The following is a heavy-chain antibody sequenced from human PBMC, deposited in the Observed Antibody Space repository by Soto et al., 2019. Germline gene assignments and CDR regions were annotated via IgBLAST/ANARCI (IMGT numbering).Heavy chain of an antibody. V-gene: IGHV4-34*01. Sequence: SETLSLTCAVYGGSFSGYYWSWIRQPPGKGLEWIGEINHSGSTNYNPSLKSRVTISVDTSKNQFSLKLSSVTAADTAVYYCARSQAQQLVRRDHPPYNWFDPWGQGTLVTVSS. CDR1: GGSFSGYY. CDR3: ARSQAQQLVRRDHPPYNWFDP. D-gene: IGHD6-13*01. J-gene: IGHJ5*02. CDR2: INHSGST.